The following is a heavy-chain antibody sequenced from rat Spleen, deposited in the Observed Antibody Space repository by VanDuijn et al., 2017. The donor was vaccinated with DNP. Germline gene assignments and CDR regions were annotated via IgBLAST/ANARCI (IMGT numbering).Heavy chain of an antibody. Sequence: EVQLVESGGGLVQPGRSLKLSCAASGFTFSNYDMAWVRQAPTKGLEWVASITSGGGSTYYPDSVKGRFTISRDDAKNTLYLQMDSLRSEDTATYYCARDDYSSHIPFAYWGQGALVTVSS. V-gene: IGHV5S13*01. D-gene: IGHD1-2*01. J-gene: IGHJ3*01. CDR3: ARDDYSSHIPFAY. CDR1: GFTFSNYD. CDR2: ITSGGGST.